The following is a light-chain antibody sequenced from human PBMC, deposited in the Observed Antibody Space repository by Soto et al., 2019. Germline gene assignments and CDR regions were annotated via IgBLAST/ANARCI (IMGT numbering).Light chain of an antibody. CDR1: SSDVGGYDY. CDR2: DVT. J-gene: IGLJ1*01. V-gene: IGLV2-11*01. Sequence: LTQPPSVSGSPGQSVTISCTGTSSDVGGYDYVSWYQQHPGKAPKLLIYDVTKRPSGVPDRFSGSKSGNTASLTISGLQAEDEADFFCCSHGGSFPYVFGTGTKVTVL. CDR3: CSHGGSFPYV.